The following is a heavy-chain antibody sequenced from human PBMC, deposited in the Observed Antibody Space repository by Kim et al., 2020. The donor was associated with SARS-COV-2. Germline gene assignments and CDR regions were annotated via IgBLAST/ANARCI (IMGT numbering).Heavy chain of an antibody. Sequence: SETLSLTCTVSGGSISSGGYYWSWIRQHPGQGLEWIGYIFYSGSTYYNPSLKSRVTISVDTSKNQFSLKLSSVTAADTAVYYCARGTWIHLWLSAFDIWGQGTMVTVSS. CDR3: ARGTWIHLWLSAFDI. CDR1: GGSISSGGYY. V-gene: IGHV4-31*03. D-gene: IGHD5-18*01. CDR2: IFYSGST. J-gene: IGHJ3*02.